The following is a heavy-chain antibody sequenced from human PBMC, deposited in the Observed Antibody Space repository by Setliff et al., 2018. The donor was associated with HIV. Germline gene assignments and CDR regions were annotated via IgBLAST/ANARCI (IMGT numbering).Heavy chain of an antibody. D-gene: IGHD2-15*01. CDR1: GFTFNSYA. CDR2: ISGRGGST. V-gene: IGHV3-23*01. J-gene: IGHJ4*01. Sequence: GGSLRLSCAASGFTFNSYAMSWVRQAPGKGLEWVSVISGRGGSTFYADSVKGRSTISRDNSKNTLYLQMNGLRVDYTAVYYCARDGISGGAYPPYYCEYWGHGTLVTVSS. CDR3: ARDGISGGAYPPYYCEY.